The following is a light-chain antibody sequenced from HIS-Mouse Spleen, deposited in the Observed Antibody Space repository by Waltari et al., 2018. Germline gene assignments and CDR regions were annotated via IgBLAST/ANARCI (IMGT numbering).Light chain of an antibody. CDR3: QSADSSGTYWV. CDR2: KDS. V-gene: IGLV3-25*03. CDR1: ALPNQY. Sequence: SYELTQPPSVSVSPGQTARTTCPGDALPNQYAYWYQQKPGQAPVLVIYKDSERPSGIPERFSGSSSGTTVTLTISGVQAEDEADYYCQSADSSGTYWVFGGGTKLTVL. J-gene: IGLJ3*02.